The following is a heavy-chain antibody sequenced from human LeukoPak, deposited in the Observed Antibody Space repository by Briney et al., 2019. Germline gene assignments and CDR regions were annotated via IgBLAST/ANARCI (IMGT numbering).Heavy chain of an antibody. CDR1: GFSFSSYW. J-gene: IGHJ4*02. V-gene: IGHV3-7*01. CDR2: IKQDGSEK. D-gene: IGHD3-10*01. CDR3: ARDLIGTFDC. Sequence: GGSLRLSCEASGFSFSSYWMSWVRQAPGKGLEWVANIKQDGSEKYYVDSVKGRFTISRDNAKNSLYLQMNSLRAEDTAVYYCARDLIGTFDCWGQGTLVTVSS.